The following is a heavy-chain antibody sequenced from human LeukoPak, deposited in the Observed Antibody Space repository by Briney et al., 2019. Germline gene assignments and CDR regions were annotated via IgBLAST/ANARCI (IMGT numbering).Heavy chain of an antibody. CDR2: IYSGGST. D-gene: IGHD6-19*01. V-gene: IGHV3-53*01. Sequence: GGSLRLSCPASGFTFSSYSMNWVRQAPGKGLERVSVIYSGGSTYYADSVKGRFTISRDNSKNTLYLQMNSLRAEDTAVYYCAMTTVAGTFDCWGQGTLVTVSS. CDR3: AMTTVAGTFDC. CDR1: GFTFSSYS. J-gene: IGHJ4*02.